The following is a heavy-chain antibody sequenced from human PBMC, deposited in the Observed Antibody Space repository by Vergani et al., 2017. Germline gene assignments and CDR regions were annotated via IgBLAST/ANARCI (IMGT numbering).Heavy chain of an antibody. CDR3: ARGFEQLQSYGMDV. Sequence: EVQLVESGGGLVQPGGSLRLSCAASGFTFSSYDMHWVRQATGKGLEWVSAIGTAGDTYYPGSVKGRFTISRENAKNSFYLQMNSLRAGDTAVYYCARGFEQLQSYGMDVWGQGTTVTVSS. J-gene: IGHJ6*02. D-gene: IGHD4-11*01. CDR1: GFTFSSYD. V-gene: IGHV3-13*01. CDR2: IGTAGDT.